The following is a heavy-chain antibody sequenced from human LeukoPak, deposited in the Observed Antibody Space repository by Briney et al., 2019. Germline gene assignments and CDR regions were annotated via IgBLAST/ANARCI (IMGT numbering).Heavy chain of an antibody. D-gene: IGHD4-17*01. CDR3: GRDPNGDYVGAFEF. Sequence: GGSLRLSCEASGFPFSDYAMTWVRQAPGKGLEWVSSIRGSGGGSSYADSVKGRFTVTRDNSKSTLYLQMNSLRAGDTAVYFCGRDPNGDYVGAFEFWGPGTLVTGSS. V-gene: IGHV3-23*01. CDR1: GFPFSDYA. J-gene: IGHJ3*01. CDR2: IRGSGGGS.